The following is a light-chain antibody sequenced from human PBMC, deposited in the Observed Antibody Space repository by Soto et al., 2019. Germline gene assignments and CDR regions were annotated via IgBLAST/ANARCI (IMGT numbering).Light chain of an antibody. CDR1: QSVSSN. CDR2: RAS. CDR3: QQYENWLT. J-gene: IGKJ4*01. Sequence: EIVMTQSPATLSLSPGERATLSCRASQSVSSNLAWYQQKPGQAPRLLIYRASARATGIPVRFIGSGSGTEFTLTISILQSEDFAVYFCQQYENWLTFGGGTKVDIK. V-gene: IGKV3-15*01.